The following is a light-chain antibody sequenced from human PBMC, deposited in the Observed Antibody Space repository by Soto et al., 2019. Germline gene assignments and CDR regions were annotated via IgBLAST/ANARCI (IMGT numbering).Light chain of an antibody. CDR3: QQYDTSPRT. V-gene: IGKV3-20*01. J-gene: IGKJ1*01. CDR2: GVY. CDR1: QSLRTNS. Sequence: EMVLTQSPGTLSLSLGERATLSCRASQSLRTNSLAWYQQKPGQAPRLLISGVYSRDAGIPDRFSGSGSGTDFTLTISSLEPEDFAVYYCQQYDTSPRTFGQGTKVEIK.